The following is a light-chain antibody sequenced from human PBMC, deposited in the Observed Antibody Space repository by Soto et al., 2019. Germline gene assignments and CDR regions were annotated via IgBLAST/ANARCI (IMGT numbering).Light chain of an antibody. CDR1: HSINNW. J-gene: IGKJ1*01. V-gene: IGKV1-5*01. Sequence: IPMTPFPFTPSAFVRDRGTHTCRASHSINNWLAWYQQKPGKAPKLLIYDASSLESGVPSRFSGSGSGTEFTLTISSLQPDDFATYYCQQYHEYWFGQGTKVDIK. CDR3: QQYHEYW. CDR2: DAS.